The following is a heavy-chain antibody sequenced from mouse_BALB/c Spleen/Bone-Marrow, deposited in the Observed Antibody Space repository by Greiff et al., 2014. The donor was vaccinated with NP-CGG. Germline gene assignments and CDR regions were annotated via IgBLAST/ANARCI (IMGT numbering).Heavy chain of an antibody. V-gene: IGHV1-77*01. D-gene: IGHD2-14*01. CDR3: ARYDVPAWFAY. J-gene: IGHJ3*01. CDR1: GYTFTDSV. Sequence: QVQLKQSGPELVKPGASVKMSCKASGYTFTDSVIGWVKQRTGQGLEWIGEIYPGSGSTYYNEKFKGKATLTADKSSNTVYMQLSSLTSEDPAVYFCARYDVPAWFAYWGQGTLVTVSA. CDR2: IYPGSGST.